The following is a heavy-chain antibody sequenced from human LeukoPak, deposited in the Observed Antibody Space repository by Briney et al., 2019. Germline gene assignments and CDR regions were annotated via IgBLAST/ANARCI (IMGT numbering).Heavy chain of an antibody. J-gene: IGHJ3*02. CDR1: GGSISSYY. Sequence: PSETLSLTCTVSGGSISSYYWSWIRQPAGKGLEWIGRIYTSGSTNYNPSLKSRVTMSVDTSKNQFPLKLSSVTAADTAVYYCAREQSITIFGVVLGAFDIWGQGTMVTVSS. CDR2: IYTSGST. D-gene: IGHD3-3*01. V-gene: IGHV4-4*07. CDR3: AREQSITIFGVVLGAFDI.